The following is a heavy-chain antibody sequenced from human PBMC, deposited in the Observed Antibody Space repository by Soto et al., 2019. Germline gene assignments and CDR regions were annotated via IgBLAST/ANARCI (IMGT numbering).Heavy chain of an antibody. Sequence: GESLKISCQGSGYSCTIDWISWVLQMPGKGLEWMGRIDPSDSYTNYSPSFQGHVTISADKSISTAYLQWSSLKASDTAMYYCARLSYCSSTSCSYGDAFDIWGQGTMVTVSS. CDR3: ARLSYCSSTSCSYGDAFDI. CDR2: IDPSDSYT. J-gene: IGHJ3*02. D-gene: IGHD2-2*01. V-gene: IGHV5-10-1*01. CDR1: GYSCTIDW.